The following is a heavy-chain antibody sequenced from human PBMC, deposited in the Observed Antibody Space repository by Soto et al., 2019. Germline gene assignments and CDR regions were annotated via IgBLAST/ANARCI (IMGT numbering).Heavy chain of an antibody. V-gene: IGHV4-30-2*01. CDR1: GGSISSGGYS. CDR2: TYHSGTT. Sequence: SETLSLTCAVSGGSISSGGYSWTWIRQPPGKGLEWIGYTYHSGTTYYSPSLKSRVTISVDRSKNQFSLKLTSVTAADTAVYYCARAHYGDYGYGMDVWGQGTPVTVSS. D-gene: IGHD4-17*01. CDR3: ARAHYGDYGYGMDV. J-gene: IGHJ6*02.